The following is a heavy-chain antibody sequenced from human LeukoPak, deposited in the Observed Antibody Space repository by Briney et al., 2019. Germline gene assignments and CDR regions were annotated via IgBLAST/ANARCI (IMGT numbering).Heavy chain of an antibody. D-gene: IGHD6-19*01. V-gene: IGHV5-51*01. Sequence: GGSLKISCKGSGYRFTSYWIGWVRPMPGKGVEWMGIIYPGDSDTRYSPSFQGQVTISADKSISTAYLQWSSLKASDTAMYYCARSRDSSGWYEGWFDPWGQGTLVTVSS. CDR2: IYPGDSDT. CDR1: GYRFTSYW. J-gene: IGHJ5*02. CDR3: ARSRDSSGWYEGWFDP.